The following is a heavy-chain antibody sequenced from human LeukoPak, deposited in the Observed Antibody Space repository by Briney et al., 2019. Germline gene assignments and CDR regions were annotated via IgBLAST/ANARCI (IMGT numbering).Heavy chain of an antibody. CDR2: ISTSGGSS. CDR1: GFTFSSYA. J-gene: IGHJ4*02. D-gene: IGHD6-19*01. Sequence: RGSLRLSCAASGFTFSSYAMSWVRQAPGKGLEWVSGISTSGGSSSYADSVKGRFTISRDNSKNTLYLQMNSLRAEDTAVYYCAKSNSGWYVPPSDWGQGTLVTVSS. V-gene: IGHV3-23*01. CDR3: AKSNSGWYVPPSD.